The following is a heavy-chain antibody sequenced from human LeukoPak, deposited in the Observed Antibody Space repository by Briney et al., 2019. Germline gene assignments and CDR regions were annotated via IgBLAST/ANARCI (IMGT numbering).Heavy chain of an antibody. Sequence: ASVKVSCKASDYTFTSYGISWVRQAPGQGLEWMGWISGYNGNTKYAQKVQGRVTMTTDTSTSTAYMELRSLRSDDTAVYYCARTAMNNWGYDYWGQGTLVTVSS. CDR1: DYTFTSYG. D-gene: IGHD7-27*01. J-gene: IGHJ4*02. V-gene: IGHV1-18*01. CDR2: ISGYNGNT. CDR3: ARTAMNNWGYDY.